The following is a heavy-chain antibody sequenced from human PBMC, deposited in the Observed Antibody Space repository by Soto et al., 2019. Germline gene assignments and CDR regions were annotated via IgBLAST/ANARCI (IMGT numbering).Heavy chain of an antibody. J-gene: IGHJ6*02. Sequence: QVQLVQSGAEVKKPGSSVKVSCKVSGGTFSSYRISWVRQAPGQGLEWMGGITPVIGTPDYAQKFRGRVTVTADRSTSTAYMELSRLRSEDTAVYYCARDLPSLDVRSYGMDVWGQGTTVTVSS. CDR1: GGTFSSYR. CDR2: ITPVIGTP. V-gene: IGHV1-69*06. D-gene: IGHD3-10*01. CDR3: ARDLPSLDVRSYGMDV.